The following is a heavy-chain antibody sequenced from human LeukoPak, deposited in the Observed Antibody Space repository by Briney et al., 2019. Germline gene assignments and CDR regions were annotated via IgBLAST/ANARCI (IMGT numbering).Heavy chain of an antibody. Sequence: PGGSLRLSCAASGFTFSGYWMNWVRQAPGKGLVWVSRITSDGSSTFYADSVKGRFTISRDNAKNTLLLQMNSRRVEDTAVYYCARDYYDSGDYWGQGTLVTVSS. V-gene: IGHV3-74*01. CDR2: ITSDGSST. D-gene: IGHD3-10*01. CDR1: GFTFSGYW. CDR3: ARDYYDSGDY. J-gene: IGHJ4*02.